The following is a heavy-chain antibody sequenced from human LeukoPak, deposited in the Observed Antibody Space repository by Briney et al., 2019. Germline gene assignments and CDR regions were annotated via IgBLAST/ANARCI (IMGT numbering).Heavy chain of an antibody. V-gene: IGHV3-74*01. Sequence: GGSLRLSCEASGFTFSSYWMHWVRQAPGKGLVWVSRKGDGISTNYADSVKGRFTISRDNSKNTLYLQMNSLRVEDTAVYYCAKDRDGYNAPRGWYFDLWGRGILVTVSS. J-gene: IGHJ2*01. CDR1: GFTFSSYW. CDR2: KGDGIST. CDR3: AKDRDGYNAPRGWYFDL. D-gene: IGHD5-24*01.